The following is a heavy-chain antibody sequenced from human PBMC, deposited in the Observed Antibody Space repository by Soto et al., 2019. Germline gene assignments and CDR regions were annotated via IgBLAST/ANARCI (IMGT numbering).Heavy chain of an antibody. Sequence: QVQLVQSGAEVKKPGSSVKVSCKASGGTFSSYAISWVRQAPGQGLEWMGGIIPIFGTANYAQKFQGRVTITADKSTSTAYMELSSLRSEDTAVYYCAREAVGYCSSTSCYRPGYYYYGMDVWGQGTMVTVSS. V-gene: IGHV1-69*06. CDR1: GGTFSSYA. CDR3: AREAVGYCSSTSCYRPGYYYYGMDV. CDR2: IIPIFGTA. D-gene: IGHD2-2*01. J-gene: IGHJ6*02.